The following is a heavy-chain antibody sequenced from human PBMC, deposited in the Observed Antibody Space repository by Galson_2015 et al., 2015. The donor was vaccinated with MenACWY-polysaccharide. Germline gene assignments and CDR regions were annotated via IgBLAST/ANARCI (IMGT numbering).Heavy chain of an antibody. J-gene: IGHJ4*02. CDR1: GYTFTGYY. V-gene: IGHV1-2*06. CDR2: VNHNSGGT. D-gene: IGHD6-13*01. CDR3: ARGSVWYSSSWYYFDY. Sequence: SVKVSGKVSGYTFTGYYMHWVRQAPGQGLEWMGRVNHNSGGTNYAQKFQGRVPMTRDTSISTAYMELSRLRSDDTAVYYCARGSVWYSSSWYYFDYWGQGTLVTVSS.